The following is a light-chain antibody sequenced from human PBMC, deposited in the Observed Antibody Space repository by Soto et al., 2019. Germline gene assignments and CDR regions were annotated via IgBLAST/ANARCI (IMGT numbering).Light chain of an antibody. J-gene: IGKJ5*01. V-gene: IGKV3-15*01. CDR3: QQYSSSPS. CDR1: QSVSSN. CDR2: GAS. Sequence: IVLTQSPATLSVSPGERATLSCRASQSVSSNLAWYQQKPGQVPSLLIYGASTRASGIPARFSGSGSGTEFTLTIGSLQSEDFAVYDCQQYSSSPSFGQGTRLEIK.